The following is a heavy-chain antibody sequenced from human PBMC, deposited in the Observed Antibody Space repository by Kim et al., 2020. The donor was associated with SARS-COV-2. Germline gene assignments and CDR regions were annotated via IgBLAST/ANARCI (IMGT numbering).Heavy chain of an antibody. Sequence: YYADSVKGRFTISRDNAKNSLYLQMNSLRAEDTAVYYCAAFLRGYDNFDYWGQGTLVTVSS. CDR3: AAFLRGYDNFDY. D-gene: IGHD3-3*01. J-gene: IGHJ4*02. V-gene: IGHV3-48*03.